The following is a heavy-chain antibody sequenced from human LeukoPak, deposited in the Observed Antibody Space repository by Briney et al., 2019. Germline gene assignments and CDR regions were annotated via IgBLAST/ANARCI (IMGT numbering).Heavy chain of an antibody. V-gene: IGHV3-48*02. J-gene: IGHJ6*02. CDR3: ARSKPLPYCSSTSCYLKNMYYYYGMDV. Sequence: GGSLRLSCAASGFTFSSYSMNWVRQAPGKGLEWVSYISSSSSPIYYADSVKGRFTISRDNAKNSVYLQMNSLRDEDTAVYYCARSKPLPYCSSTSCYLKNMYYYYGMDVWGQGTTVTVSS. D-gene: IGHD2-2*01. CDR1: GFTFSSYS. CDR2: ISSSSSPI.